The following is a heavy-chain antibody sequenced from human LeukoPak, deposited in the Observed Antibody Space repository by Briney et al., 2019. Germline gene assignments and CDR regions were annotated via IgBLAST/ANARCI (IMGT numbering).Heavy chain of an antibody. V-gene: IGHV4-59*01. J-gene: IGHJ2*01. D-gene: IGHD6-19*01. CDR2: IYYSGST. CDR3: ARDRGAVAGARLDL. Sequence: SETLSLTCTVSGGSFSSYYWTWIRQPPGKGLEWIAYIYYSGSTKYNPSLKSRVTISVDTSKNQFSLKLSSVTAADTAVYYCARDRGAVAGARLDLWGRGTLVTVSS. CDR1: GGSFSSYY.